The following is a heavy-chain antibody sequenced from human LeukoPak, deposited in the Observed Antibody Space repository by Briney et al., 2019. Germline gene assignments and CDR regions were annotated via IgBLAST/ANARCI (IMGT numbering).Heavy chain of an antibody. Sequence: GASVKVSCKASGYTFTGYYMHWVRQAPGQGLEWMGWINPNSGGTNYAQKFQGRVTMTRDTSISTAYMELSRLRSDDTAVYYCAQAAAGIRLSTWFDYWGQGTLVTVSS. D-gene: IGHD6-13*01. CDR1: GYTFTGYY. J-gene: IGHJ4*02. V-gene: IGHV1-2*02. CDR3: AQAAAGIRLSTWFDY. CDR2: INPNSGGT.